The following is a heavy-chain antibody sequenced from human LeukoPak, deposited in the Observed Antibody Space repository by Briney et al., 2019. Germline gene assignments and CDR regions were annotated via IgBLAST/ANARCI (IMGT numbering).Heavy chain of an antibody. CDR2: ISSSSSYI. D-gene: IGHD6-19*01. CDR3: AKIPSAVPGRGFDY. V-gene: IGHV3-21*01. CDR1: GFTFSSYS. Sequence: GGSLRLSCAASGFTFSSYSMNWVRQAPGKGLEWVSSISSSSSYIYYADSVKGRFTISRDNAKNSLYLQMNSLRAEDTAVYYCAKIPSAVPGRGFDYWGQGTLVIVSS. J-gene: IGHJ4*02.